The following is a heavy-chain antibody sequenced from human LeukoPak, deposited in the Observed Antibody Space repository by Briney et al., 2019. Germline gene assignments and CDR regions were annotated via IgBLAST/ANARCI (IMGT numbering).Heavy chain of an antibody. V-gene: IGHV4-38-2*02. J-gene: IGHJ3*02. CDR1: GYSISSGYY. D-gene: IGHD6-19*01. CDR3: ARDDEQWPSPSYAFDI. Sequence: SETLSLTCTVSGYSISSGYYWGWIRQPPGKGLEWIGSIYHSGSTYYNPSLKSRVTISVDTSKNQFSLKLSSVTAADTAVYYCARDDEQWPSPSYAFDIWGQGTMVTVSS. CDR2: IYHSGST.